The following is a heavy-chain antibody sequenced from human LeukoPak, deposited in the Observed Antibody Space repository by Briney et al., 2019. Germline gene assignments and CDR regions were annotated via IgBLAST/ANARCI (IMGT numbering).Heavy chain of an antibody. J-gene: IGHJ4*02. CDR3: AKGSAGTTGFDY. Sequence: GGSLRLSCAASGITFSSYAMSWVRQAPGKGLEWVSALSDSGGSTYYADSVKGRFTISRDNSKNTLYLQMNSLRAEDTAVYYCAKGSAGTTGFDYWGQGTLVTVSS. CDR2: LSDSGGST. D-gene: IGHD6-19*01. V-gene: IGHV3-23*01. CDR1: GITFSSYA.